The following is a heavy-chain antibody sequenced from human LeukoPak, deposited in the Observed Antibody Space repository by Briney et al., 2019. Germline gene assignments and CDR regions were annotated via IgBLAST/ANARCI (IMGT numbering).Heavy chain of an antibody. J-gene: IGHJ4*02. CDR3: ARHGYCSSTSCYLFDY. CDR2: VSYSGST. CDR1: GASINSYY. D-gene: IGHD2-2*03. V-gene: IGHV4-59*08. Sequence: SETLSLTCTVSGASINSYYWSWIRQPPGKGLEWIGCVSYSGSTDYNPALKSRVTISEDTSKSQVSLKLSSVTAADTAVYYCARHGYCSSTSCYLFDYWGQGALVTVSS.